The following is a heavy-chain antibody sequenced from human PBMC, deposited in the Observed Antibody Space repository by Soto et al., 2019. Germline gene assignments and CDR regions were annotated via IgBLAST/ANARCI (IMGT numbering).Heavy chain of an antibody. Sequence: ASVKVSCKASGYTFTSYGISWVRQAPGQGLEWMGWISAYNGNTNYAQKLQGRVTMTTDTSTSTAYMELRSLRSDDTAVYYCAVRYYYDSSGARPEGRYYYYGMDVWGQGTTVTVSS. CDR3: AVRYYYDSSGARPEGRYYYYGMDV. D-gene: IGHD3-22*01. CDR1: GYTFTSYG. J-gene: IGHJ6*02. CDR2: ISAYNGNT. V-gene: IGHV1-18*04.